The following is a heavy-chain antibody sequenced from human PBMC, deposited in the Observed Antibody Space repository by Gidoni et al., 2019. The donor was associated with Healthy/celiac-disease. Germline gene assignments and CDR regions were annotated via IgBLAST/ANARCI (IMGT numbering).Heavy chain of an antibody. CDR1: GYTLTGYY. V-gene: IGHV1-2*02. CDR2: INPNSGGT. CDR3: ARGDYGGLNGVWSIDY. J-gene: IGHJ4*02. Sequence: QVQLVQSGAEVKKPGASVQVSCKASGYTLTGYYMHWVRQAPGQGLEWMGWINPNSGGTNYAQKFQGRVTMTRDTSISTAYMELSRLRSDDTAVYYCARGDYGGLNGVWSIDYWGQGTLVTVSS. D-gene: IGHD4-17*01.